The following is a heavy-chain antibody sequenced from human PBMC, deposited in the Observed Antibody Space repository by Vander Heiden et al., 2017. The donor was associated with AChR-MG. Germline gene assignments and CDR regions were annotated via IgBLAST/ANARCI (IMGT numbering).Heavy chain of an antibody. V-gene: IGHV4-34*02. Sequence: QVQLQQWGAELLKPSETLSLTCAVYGGSFSGYYWNWIRQPPGKGLEWIGEINHNVITNYNPSLKSRVTISADTSKNQFSLKLSSVTAADTAVYYCARGIVRYSEARLDPWGQGTLVTVSS. D-gene: IGHD3-9*01. CDR3: ARGIVRYSEARLDP. CDR2: INHNVIT. J-gene: IGHJ5*02. CDR1: GGSFSGYY.